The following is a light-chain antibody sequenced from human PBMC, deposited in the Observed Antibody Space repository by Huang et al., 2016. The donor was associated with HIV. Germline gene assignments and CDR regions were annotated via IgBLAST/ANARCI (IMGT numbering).Light chain of an antibody. V-gene: IGKV3-11*01. Sequence: EIVLTQSPATLSLSPGERATLPCRASQSVSSYLAWYQQKPGRSPRRLIYDASNRATGIPARLSGSGSGTDFTLTISSLEPEDFAVYYCQQRSNWPTFGQGTRLEIK. J-gene: IGKJ5*01. CDR3: QQRSNWPT. CDR1: QSVSSY. CDR2: DAS.